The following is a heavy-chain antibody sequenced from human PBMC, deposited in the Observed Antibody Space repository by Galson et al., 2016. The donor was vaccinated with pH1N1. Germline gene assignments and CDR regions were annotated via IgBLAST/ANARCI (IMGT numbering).Heavy chain of an antibody. CDR3: ARATNYDDNWFDP. Sequence: ASGGKFSSYVISWVRQAPGQGLEWMGRIIPIFGTTKYAQKFQGRVTITADESTDTAYVELNSLTSEDTAVYYFARATNYDDNWFDPWGQGTLATVSS. D-gene: IGHD3-3*01. V-gene: IGHV1-69*15. CDR2: IIPIFGTT. CDR1: GGKFSSYV. J-gene: IGHJ5*02.